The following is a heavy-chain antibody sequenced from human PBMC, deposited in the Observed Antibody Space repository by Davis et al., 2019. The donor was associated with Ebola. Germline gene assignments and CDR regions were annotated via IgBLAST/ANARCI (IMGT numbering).Heavy chain of an antibody. CDR1: GGSFSAHY. J-gene: IGHJ4*02. V-gene: IGHV4-34*01. D-gene: IGHD3-16*02. CDR2: INHRGST. Sequence: PSETLSLTCAVYGGSFSAHYWSWIRQPPGKGLEWIGKINHRGSTNYNPSLKSRVTLSVDTSKNQFSLTLTSVTAADTAIYYCARAHSFPMGWGQGTLVTVSS. CDR3: ARAHSFPMG.